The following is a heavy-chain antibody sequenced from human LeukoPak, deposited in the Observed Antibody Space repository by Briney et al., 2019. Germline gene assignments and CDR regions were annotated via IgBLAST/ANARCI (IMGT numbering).Heavy chain of an antibody. Sequence: ASVKVSCKASGYTFTGYYMHWVRQAPGQGLEWMGWINPNSGGTNYAQKFQGRVTMTRDTSISTVYMELSSLRSEDTAVYYCARADGNDYGDYWGQGTLVTVSS. CDR1: GYTFTGYY. J-gene: IGHJ4*02. CDR3: ARADGNDYGDY. CDR2: INPNSGGT. V-gene: IGHV1-2*02.